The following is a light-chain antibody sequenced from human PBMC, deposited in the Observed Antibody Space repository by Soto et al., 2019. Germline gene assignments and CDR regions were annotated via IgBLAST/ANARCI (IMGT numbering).Light chain of an antibody. CDR2: SNT. CDR3: AVWDDSLYL. CDR1: SSNIGKNT. Sequence: QSVLTQPPSASGTPGQTVTISCSGRSSNIGKNTVSWYQHLPGTAPKLLIYSNTQRPLGVPVRFSGSKSGTSASLVISGLQSDDEADYYCAVWDDSLYLFGNGTKVTVL. V-gene: IGLV1-44*01. J-gene: IGLJ1*01.